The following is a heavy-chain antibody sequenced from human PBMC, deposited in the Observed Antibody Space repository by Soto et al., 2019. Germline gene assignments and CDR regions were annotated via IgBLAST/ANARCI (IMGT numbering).Heavy chain of an antibody. J-gene: IGHJ5*02. Sequence: SETLSLTCSVSGGSMSKFYWSCIRKTAGKGLEWMGRVYATGTIDYNPSLRSRIAMSVEISEKTFSLRLRSVTAADTGVYYCVRDGSKTLRDCFDPGGQGILVTVSS. CDR1: GGSMSKFY. V-gene: IGHV4-4*07. CDR3: VRDGSKTLRDCFDP. CDR2: VYATGTI.